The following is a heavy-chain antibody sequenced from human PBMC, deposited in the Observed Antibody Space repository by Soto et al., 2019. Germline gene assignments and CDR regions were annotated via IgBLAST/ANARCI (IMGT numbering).Heavy chain of an antibody. D-gene: IGHD6-19*01. Sequence: QVQLVQSGAEVKKPGASVKVSCKASGGTFSSYTISWVRQAPGQGLEWMGRIIPILGIANYAQKFQGRVTITADNSTSTADMELSSLRSEDTAVYYCARDERYSSGIDYWGQGTLVTVSS. CDR3: ARDERYSSGIDY. J-gene: IGHJ4*02. CDR2: IIPILGIA. CDR1: GGTFSSYT. V-gene: IGHV1-69*08.